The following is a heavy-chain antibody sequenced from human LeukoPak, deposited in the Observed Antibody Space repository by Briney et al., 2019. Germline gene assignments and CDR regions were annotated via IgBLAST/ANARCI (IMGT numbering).Heavy chain of an antibody. CDR2: ISASGGST. D-gene: IGHD6-13*01. CDR1: GFTFSTHA. J-gene: IGHJ4*02. V-gene: IGHV3-23*01. CDR3: AKGPRQQLVTRFDN. Sequence: GGSLRLSCAASGFTFSTHAMSWVRQAPGKGLEWVSDISASGGSTYYADSVKGRFTVSRDNSKNTLYLQMSSLGADDRAVYYCAKGPRQQLVTRFDNWGQGTLVAVSS.